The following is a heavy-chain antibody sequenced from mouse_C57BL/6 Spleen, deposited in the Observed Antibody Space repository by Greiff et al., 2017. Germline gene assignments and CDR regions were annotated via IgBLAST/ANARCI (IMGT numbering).Heavy chain of an antibody. V-gene: IGHV1-53*01. J-gene: IGHJ1*03. CDR3: ALTTVGWCWYCDV. CDR2: INPSNGGT. Sequence: VQLQQPGTELVKPGASVKLSCKASGYTFTSYWMHWVKQRPGQGLEWIGNINPSNGGTNYNEKFKSKATLTVDKSSSTAYMQLSSLTSEDSAVXCCALTTVGWCWYCDVWGTGTTVTGSS. CDR1: GYTFTSYW. D-gene: IGHD1-1*01.